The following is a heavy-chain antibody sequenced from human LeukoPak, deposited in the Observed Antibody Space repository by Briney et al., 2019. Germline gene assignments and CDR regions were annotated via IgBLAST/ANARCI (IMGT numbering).Heavy chain of an antibody. J-gene: IGHJ4*02. V-gene: IGHV3-53*01. CDR1: GFTFDDYG. CDR2: IYGDGTT. Sequence: GGSLRLSCAASGFTFDDYGMSWVRQAPGKGPAWVSVIYGDGTTYYADSVKGRFTISRDNSENTVFLQMHSLRAEDTAMYYCARGGVRHYWGQGTLVTVSS. CDR3: ARGGVRHY. D-gene: IGHD2-8*02.